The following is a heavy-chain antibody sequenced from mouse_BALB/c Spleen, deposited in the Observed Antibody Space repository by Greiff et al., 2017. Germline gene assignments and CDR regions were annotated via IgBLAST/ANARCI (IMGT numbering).Heavy chain of an antibody. Sequence: VQLVESGAELARPGASVKLSCKASGYTFTSYWMQWVKQRPGQGLEWIGAIYPGDGDTRYTQKFKGKATLTADKSSSTAYMQLSSLASEDSAVYYCAREGDYYGSSTWYFDVWGAGTTVTVSS. D-gene: IGHD1-1*01. CDR3: AREGDYYGSSTWYFDV. J-gene: IGHJ1*01. CDR2: IYPGDGDT. CDR1: GYTFTSYW. V-gene: IGHV1-87*01.